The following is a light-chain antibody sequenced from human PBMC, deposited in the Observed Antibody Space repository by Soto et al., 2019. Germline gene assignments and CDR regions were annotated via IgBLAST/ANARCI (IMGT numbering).Light chain of an antibody. CDR1: DNIGSN. CDR3: QKSYKIRT. J-gene: IGKJ4*01. V-gene: IGKV1-39*01. Sequence: DIQLTQSPASLSASVGDRVTITCRASDNIGSNLNWYQHQTGTAPKLLIYAASSLQGGVPSRFSGSGYGTQFALTISGLQTEDFATYYCQKSYKIRTVGGGTTVDSK. CDR2: AAS.